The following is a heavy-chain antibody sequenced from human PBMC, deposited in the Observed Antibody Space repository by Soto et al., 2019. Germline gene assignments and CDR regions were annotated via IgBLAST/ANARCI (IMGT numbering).Heavy chain of an antibody. J-gene: IGHJ4*02. CDR3: ASTLYSSGWYYFDY. D-gene: IGHD6-19*01. CDR1: GDSVSSNRSA. Sequence: SQTLSLPCAISGDSVSSNRSACNFIRQSPSRGLEWLGRTYYRSKWYNDYAVSVKSRITINPDTSKNQFSLQLNSVTPEDTAVYYCASTLYSSGWYYFDYWGQGTLVTVSS. V-gene: IGHV6-1*01. CDR2: TYYRSKWYN.